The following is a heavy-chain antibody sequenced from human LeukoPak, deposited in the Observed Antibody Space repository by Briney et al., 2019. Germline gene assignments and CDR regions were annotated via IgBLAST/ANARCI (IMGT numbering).Heavy chain of an antibody. CDR3: TRHDVVPVLGHGMAD. V-gene: IGHV4-59*08. J-gene: IGHJ6*02. Sequence: SETLSLTCSVSGAYIGTYYWSRMRQAPGKGLEWIGYISPDGYNLNTPSLRSRVTITRDTSENQFSLILSSVTAADTAVYYCTRHDVVPVLGHGMADWGQGTTVTVAS. D-gene: IGHD2-2*01. CDR1: GAYIGTYY. CDR2: ISPDGYN.